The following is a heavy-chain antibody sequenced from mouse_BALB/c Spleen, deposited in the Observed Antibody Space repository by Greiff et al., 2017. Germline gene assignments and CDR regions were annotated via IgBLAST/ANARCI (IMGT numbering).Heavy chain of an antibody. Sequence: VKLQESGPGLVQPSQSLSITCTVSGFSLTSYGVHWVRQSPGKGLEWLGVIWSGGSTDYNAAFISRLSISKDNSKSQVFFKMNSLQANDTAIYYCARGGDGYYVGYFDVWGAGTTVTVSS. V-gene: IGHV2-2*02. CDR2: IWSGGST. D-gene: IGHD2-3*01. CDR1: GFSLTSYG. J-gene: IGHJ1*01. CDR3: ARGGDGYYVGYFDV.